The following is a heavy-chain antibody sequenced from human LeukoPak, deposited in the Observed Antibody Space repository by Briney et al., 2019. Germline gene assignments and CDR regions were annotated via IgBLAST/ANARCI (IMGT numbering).Heavy chain of an antibody. J-gene: IGHJ4*02. CDR2: ISYDGSNK. CDR3: AKGTKTWIQLWFEY. CDR1: GFTFSSYG. D-gene: IGHD5-18*01. Sequence: GGSLRLSCAASGFTFSSYGMHWVRQAPGKGLEWVAVISYDGSNKYYADSVKGRFTISRDNSKNTLYLQMNSLRAEDTAVYYCAKGTKTWIQLWFEYWGQGTLVTVSP. V-gene: IGHV3-30*18.